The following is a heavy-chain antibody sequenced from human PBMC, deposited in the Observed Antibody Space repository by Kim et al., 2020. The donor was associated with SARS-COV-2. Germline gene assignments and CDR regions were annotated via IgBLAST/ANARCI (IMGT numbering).Heavy chain of an antibody. D-gene: IGHD6-13*01. CDR1: GGSISSSSYY. CDR2: IYYSGST. Sequence: SETLSLTCTVSGGSISSSSYYWGWIRQPPGKGLEWIGSIYYSGSTYYNPSLKSRVTISVDTSKNQFSLKLSSVTAADTAVYYCARQAGIAAAFFDYWGQG. CDR3: ARQAGIAAAFFDY. V-gene: IGHV4-39*01. J-gene: IGHJ4*02.